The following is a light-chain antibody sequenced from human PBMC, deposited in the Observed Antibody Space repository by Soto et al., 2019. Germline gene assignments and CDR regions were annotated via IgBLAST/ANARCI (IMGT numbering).Light chain of an antibody. CDR3: SSDTSRSTVV. CDR1: SSDVGDYND. J-gene: IGLJ2*01. Sequence: QSVLTQPASVSGAPGQSITISCTGTSSDVGDYNDVSWYQQHPGKAHKLMIYDVTNRPSGVANRFSCSNSGNTASRAISGLHAEDEDDYYCSSDTSRSTVVFGGGTKLTVL. V-gene: IGLV2-14*01. CDR2: DVT.